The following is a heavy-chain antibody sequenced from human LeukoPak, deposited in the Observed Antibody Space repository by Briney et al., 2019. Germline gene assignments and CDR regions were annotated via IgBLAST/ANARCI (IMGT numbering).Heavy chain of an antibody. Sequence: GRSLRLSCAASGFTFSSYGMHWVRQAPGKGLEWVAVIWYDGSNKYYADSVRGRFTISRDNSKNSLYLQMNSLRAEDTAVYYCARDTYYDFWSGRDDAFDIWGQGTMVTVSS. CDR3: ARDTYYDFWSGRDDAFDI. V-gene: IGHV3-33*01. CDR1: GFTFSSYG. J-gene: IGHJ3*02. D-gene: IGHD3-3*01. CDR2: IWYDGSNK.